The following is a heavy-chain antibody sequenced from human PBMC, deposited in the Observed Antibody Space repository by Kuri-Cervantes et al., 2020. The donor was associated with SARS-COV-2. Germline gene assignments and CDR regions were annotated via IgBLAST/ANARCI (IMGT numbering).Heavy chain of an antibody. Sequence: GESLKISCAASGFTFSSYSMNWVRQAPGKGLEWVSYISSSSSTIYYADSVKGRFTISRDNAKNSLYLQMNSLRAEDTAVYYCARVPYYYDGSGFFYFDYWGQGTLVTVSS. V-gene: IGHV3-48*01. CDR2: ISSSSSTI. CDR1: GFTFSSYS. J-gene: IGHJ4*02. D-gene: IGHD3-22*01. CDR3: ARVPYYYDGSGFFYFDY.